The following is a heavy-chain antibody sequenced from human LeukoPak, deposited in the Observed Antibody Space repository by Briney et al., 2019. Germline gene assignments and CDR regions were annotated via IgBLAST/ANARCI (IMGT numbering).Heavy chain of an antibody. D-gene: IGHD3-22*01. V-gene: IGHV1-18*01. CDR3: ARTNVYYYDSSDYYPYFDY. CDR2: ISAYNGNT. Sequence: VASVKVSCKASGYTFTSYGISWVRQAPGQGLEWMGWISAYNGNTNYAQKLQGRVNINTDTSTSTAYMELRSLRSDDTAVYYCARTNVYYYDSSDYYPYFDYWGQGTLVTVSS. CDR1: GYTFTSYG. J-gene: IGHJ4*02.